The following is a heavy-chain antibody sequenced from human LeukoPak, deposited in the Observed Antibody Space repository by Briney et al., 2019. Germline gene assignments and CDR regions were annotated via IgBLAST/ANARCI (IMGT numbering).Heavy chain of an antibody. CDR3: ARGRKYYYDMDV. V-gene: IGHV4-30-4*08. Sequence: SQTLSLTCTVSGCSISSGDYYWSLLRQPPGKVLEWSGYIYYSGSTYYNPSLKSRVTISVDTSNNQFSLKLSSVTAADTAVYYCARGRKYYYDMDVWGKGTTVTVSS. CDR2: IYYSGST. J-gene: IGHJ6*03. CDR1: GCSISSGDYY. D-gene: IGHD3-10*01.